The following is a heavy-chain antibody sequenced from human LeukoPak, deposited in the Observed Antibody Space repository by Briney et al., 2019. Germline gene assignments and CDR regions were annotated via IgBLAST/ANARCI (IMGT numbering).Heavy chain of an antibody. CDR2: IIPILGIA. Sequence: SVKVSCKASGGTFSSYAISWVRQAPGQGLEWMGRIIPILGIANYAQKFQGRVTITADKSTSTAYMELSSLRSEDTAVYYCARYYYDSRREYFQHWGQGTLVTVSS. CDR1: GGTFSSYA. V-gene: IGHV1-69*04. J-gene: IGHJ1*01. D-gene: IGHD3-22*01. CDR3: ARYYYDSRREYFQH.